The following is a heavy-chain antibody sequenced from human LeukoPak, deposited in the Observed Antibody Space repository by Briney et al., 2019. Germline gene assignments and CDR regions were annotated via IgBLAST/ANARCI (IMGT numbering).Heavy chain of an antibody. J-gene: IGHJ4*02. Sequence: PGGSLRLSCAASGFTFSSYNMNWVRQAPGKGLEWVSYISSGCSTISYADSVKGRFTISRDNAKNSLYLQMNSLRDEDTAVYYCASRSSPQVYGDYVFDYWGQGTLVTVSS. V-gene: IGHV3-48*02. CDR2: ISSGCSTI. D-gene: IGHD4-17*01. CDR1: GFTFSSYN. CDR3: ASRSSPQVYGDYVFDY.